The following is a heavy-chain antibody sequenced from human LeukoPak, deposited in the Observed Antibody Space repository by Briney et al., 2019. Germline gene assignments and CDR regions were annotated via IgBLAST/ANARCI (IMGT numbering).Heavy chain of an antibody. CDR3: ARQLRYFDWLLSPWNAFDI. J-gene: IGHJ3*02. D-gene: IGHD3-9*01. Sequence: SETLSLTCTVSGGSISSYYWSWVRQPAGKGLEWVGRIYTSGSTNYNPSLKSRVTISVDTSKNQFSLKLSSVTAADTAVYYCARQLRYFDWLLSPWNAFDIWGQGTMVTVSS. V-gene: IGHV4-4*07. CDR2: IYTSGST. CDR1: GGSISSYY.